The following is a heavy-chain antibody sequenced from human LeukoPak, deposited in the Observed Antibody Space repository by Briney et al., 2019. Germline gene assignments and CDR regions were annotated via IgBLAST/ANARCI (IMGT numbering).Heavy chain of an antibody. V-gene: IGHV4-39*07. J-gene: IGHJ3*02. CDR1: GGSISSSSNY. CDR3: AREKGLFDI. CDR2: IYYSGST. Sequence: SETLSLTCTVSGGSISSSSNYWGWIRQPPGKGLEWIGSIYYSGSTYYNPSLKSRVTISVDTSKNQFSLKLSSVTAADTAVYYCAREKGLFDIWGQGTMVTVSS.